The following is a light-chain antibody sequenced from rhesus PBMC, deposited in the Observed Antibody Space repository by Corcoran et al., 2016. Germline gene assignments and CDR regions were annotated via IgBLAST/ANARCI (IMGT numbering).Light chain of an antibody. V-gene: IGLV2S9*01. Sequence: QSALTQPPSVSKSLGQSGTISCTGPSSDIGGYNDVSWYQQHPGTAPRLLIYDVSKLPSGVSDRLSGSKSGNPASLPISGLQAEDEADYYCCSYRSGSTFVFGSGTKLTVL. CDR1: SSDIGGYND. CDR2: DVS. CDR3: CSYRSGSTFV. J-gene: IGLJ6*01.